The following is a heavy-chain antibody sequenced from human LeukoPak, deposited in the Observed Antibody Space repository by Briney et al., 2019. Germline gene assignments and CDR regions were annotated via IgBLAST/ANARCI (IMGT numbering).Heavy chain of an antibody. CDR1: GGSISSYY. V-gene: IGHV4-59*01. J-gene: IGHJ5*02. Sequence: SETLSLTCTVSGGSISSYYWSWIRQPPGKGLEWIGYIYYSGSTNYNPSLKSRVTISVDTSKNQFSLKLSSVTAADTGVYYCARTLAYCGGDCYPNWFDPWGQGTLVTVSS. CDR2: IYYSGST. CDR3: ARTLAYCGGDCYPNWFDP. D-gene: IGHD2-21*02.